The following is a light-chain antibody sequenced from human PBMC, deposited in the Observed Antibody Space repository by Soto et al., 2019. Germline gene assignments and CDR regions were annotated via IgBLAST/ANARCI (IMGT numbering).Light chain of an antibody. J-gene: IGKJ4*02. CDR1: QDIRAD. CDR3: QQDHGLPLP. CDR2: AAS. Sequence: AIQMTQSPSSLSASVGDRVTITCRATQDIRADLGWYQQKPGKAPKLLIYAASSLQSEVPSRFSGSGSGTDFALTSSSRQPEDCATETCQQDHGLPLPVGGGTKVEIK. V-gene: IGKV1-6*01.